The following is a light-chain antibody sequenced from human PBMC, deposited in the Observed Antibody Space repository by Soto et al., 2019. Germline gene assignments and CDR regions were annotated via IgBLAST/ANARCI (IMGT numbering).Light chain of an antibody. V-gene: IGLV2-14*03. Sequence: QSALTQPASVSGSPGQSITISCTGTSSDVGGYNYVSWYQQHPGKAPKLMIYDVSDRPSGVSNRFSASKSGNTASLTISGLQAEDEADYYCRSYTSSSTPWVFGTGTKVTVL. CDR3: RSYTSSSTPWV. CDR2: DVS. J-gene: IGLJ1*01. CDR1: SSDVGGYNY.